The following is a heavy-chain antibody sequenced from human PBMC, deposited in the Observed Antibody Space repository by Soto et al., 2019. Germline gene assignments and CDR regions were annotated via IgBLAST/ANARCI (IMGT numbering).Heavy chain of an antibody. CDR2: ISEDGGNK. J-gene: IGHJ4*02. CDR3: ARRLTTTVSALGY. V-gene: IGHV3-30-3*01. D-gene: IGHD4-4*01. CDR1: GLTFTSYA. Sequence: GGSLRLSCTASGLTFTSYAIHWVRQAPGKGLEWVSVISEDGGNKYFAESVRGRFLISRDNSKNTVYLQMNSLRPEDTAVYFCARRLTTTVSALGYWGQGTLVTVYS.